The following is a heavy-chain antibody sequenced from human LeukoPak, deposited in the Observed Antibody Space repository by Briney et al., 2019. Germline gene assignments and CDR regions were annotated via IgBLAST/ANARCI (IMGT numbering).Heavy chain of an antibody. CDR2: INHSGST. CDR3: ARGSLTVDIVQMVYAHKRYYFDY. J-gene: IGHJ4*02. V-gene: IGHV4-34*01. CDR1: GGSFSGYY. D-gene: IGHD2-8*01. Sequence: PSETLSLTCAVYGGSFSGYYWSWIRQPPGKGLEWIGEINHSGSTNYNPSLKSRVTISVDTSKNQFSLKLSSVTAADTAVYYCARGSLTVDIVQMVYAHKRYYFDYWGQGTLVTVSS.